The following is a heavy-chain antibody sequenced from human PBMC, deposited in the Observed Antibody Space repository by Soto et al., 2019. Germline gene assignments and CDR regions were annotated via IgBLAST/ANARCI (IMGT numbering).Heavy chain of an antibody. D-gene: IGHD2-15*01. Sequence: SETLSLTCTVSGGSISSYYWSWIRQPPGKGLEWIGYIYYSGSTNYNPSLKSRVTISVDTSKNQFSPKLSSVTAADTAAYYCARHDSGGSYYYYYYMDVWGKGTTVTVSS. J-gene: IGHJ6*03. CDR2: IYYSGST. V-gene: IGHV4-59*08. CDR1: GGSISSYY. CDR3: ARHDSGGSYYYYYYMDV.